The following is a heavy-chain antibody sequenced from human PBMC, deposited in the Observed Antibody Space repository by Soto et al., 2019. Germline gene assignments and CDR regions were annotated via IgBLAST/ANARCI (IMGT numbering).Heavy chain of an antibody. V-gene: IGHV2-5*01. D-gene: IGHD3-22*01. J-gene: IGHJ4*02. CDR3: ARRGHNSGFFYYDY. CDR2: INWNDDK. Sequence: QITLKESGPPLVKVTQTVTMTCTFSGFSLSSTGVGVGWIRQPPGKAPEGLALINWNDDKRYNPSLKSRLTITKDPTKNQVVLTMTNMDPVDTATYYCARRGHNSGFFYYDYWGQGTLITVSS. CDR1: GFSLSSTGVG.